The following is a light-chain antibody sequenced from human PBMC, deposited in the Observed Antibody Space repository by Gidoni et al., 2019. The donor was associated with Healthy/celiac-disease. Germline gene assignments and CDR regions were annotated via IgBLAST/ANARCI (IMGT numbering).Light chain of an antibody. CDR3: QQLNSNLQT. V-gene: IGKV1-9*01. CDR2: AAS. J-gene: IGKJ4*01. CDR1: QGISSY. Sequence: DIQLTQSPSFLSASVGDRVTITCRASQGISSYLAWYQQKPGKAPKLLIYAASTLQGGVPSRFSGSGSGTEFTLTMRSLQPEDFATYYCQQLNSNLQTFXGXTKVEIK.